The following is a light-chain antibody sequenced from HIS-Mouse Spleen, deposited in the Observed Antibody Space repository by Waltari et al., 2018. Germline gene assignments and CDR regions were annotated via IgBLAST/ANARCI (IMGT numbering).Light chain of an antibody. V-gene: IGLV7-46*01. J-gene: IGLJ3*02. CDR3: LLSYSGAWV. CDR1: TGAVTSGHY. Sequence: QAVVTQEPSLTVSPGGTVTLTCGSSTGAVTSGHYPYWFQQKPGQAPRTLSYDTSNKHSWTPARFSGSLRGGKAALTLSGAQPEDEAEYYCLLSYSGAWVFGGGTKLTVL. CDR2: DTS.